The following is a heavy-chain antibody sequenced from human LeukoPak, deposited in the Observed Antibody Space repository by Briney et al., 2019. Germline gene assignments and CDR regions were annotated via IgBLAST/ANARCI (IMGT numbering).Heavy chain of an antibody. V-gene: IGHV4-59*01. CDR1: GGSITNYY. CDR2: IYSNENT. D-gene: IGHD3-10*01. J-gene: IGHJ4*02. CDR3: ARRGFFDN. Sequence: SETLSLTCTVSGGSITNYYWSWLRQPPGKGLEWIGYIYSNENTNYNPSLRSRVTISADTSKSQFSLKLNSVTAADTAVYYCARRGFFDNWGQGALVTVSS.